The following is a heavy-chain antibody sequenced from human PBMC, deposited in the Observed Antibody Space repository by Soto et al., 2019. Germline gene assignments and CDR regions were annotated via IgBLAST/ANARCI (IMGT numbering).Heavy chain of an antibody. CDR2: IYSGGST. CDR3: ALDPGIAVAGTSDY. J-gene: IGHJ4*02. CDR1: GFTVSSNY. D-gene: IGHD6-19*01. V-gene: IGHV3-66*01. Sequence: GGSLRLSCAASGFTVSSNYMSWVRQAPGKGLEWVSVIYSGGSTYYADSVKGRFTISRDNSKNTLYLQMNSLRAEDTAVYYCALDPGIAVAGTSDYWGQGTLVTVSS.